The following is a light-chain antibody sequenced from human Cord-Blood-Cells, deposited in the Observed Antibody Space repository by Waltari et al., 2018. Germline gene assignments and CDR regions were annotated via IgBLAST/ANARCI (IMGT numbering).Light chain of an antibody. CDR2: QDS. V-gene: IGLV3-1*01. CDR3: QAWDSSTAHV. CDR1: KLGDKY. Sequence: SYELTQPPSVSVSPGQTASITCSGDKLGDKYACWYQQKPGQSPLLGIYQDSKRPSGSPVRFSGSNSGNTATLTISGTQAMDEADYYCQAWDSSTAHVFGTGTKVTVL. J-gene: IGLJ1*01.